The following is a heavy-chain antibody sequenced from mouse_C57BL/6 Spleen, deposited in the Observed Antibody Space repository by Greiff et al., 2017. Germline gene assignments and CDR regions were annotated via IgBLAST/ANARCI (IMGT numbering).Heavy chain of an antibody. Sequence: PLQQSGPELVKPGASVKISCKASGYAFSSSWMNWVKQRPGKGLEWIGRIYPGDGDTNYHGKFKGKATLTADKSASTAYMQISSLTTEDSAIDYCARSPRDNGSSCFAYWGQGTLVTVSA. V-gene: IGHV1-82*01. CDR3: ARSPRDNGSSCFAY. CDR2: IYPGDGDT. D-gene: IGHD1-1*01. J-gene: IGHJ3*01. CDR1: GYAFSSSW.